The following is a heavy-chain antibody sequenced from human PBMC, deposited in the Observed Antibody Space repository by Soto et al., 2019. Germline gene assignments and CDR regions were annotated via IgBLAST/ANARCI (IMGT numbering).Heavy chain of an antibody. CDR2: IYPGDSDT. CDR1: GYRFSSYW. Sequence: PGESLKISCKGSGYRFSSYWIAWVRQMPGKGLEWMGIIYPGDSDTIYSPSFQGQVTFSADKSTSTAYLQWSSLKASDTAMYYCARPIYDSDRAPNLQYCFDSWGQGTPVAVSS. CDR3: ARPIYDSDRAPNLQYCFDS. V-gene: IGHV5-51*01. J-gene: IGHJ4*02. D-gene: IGHD1-26*01.